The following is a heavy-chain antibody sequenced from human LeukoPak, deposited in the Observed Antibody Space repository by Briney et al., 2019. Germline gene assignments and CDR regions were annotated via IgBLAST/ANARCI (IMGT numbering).Heavy chain of an antibody. CDR3: ARVHGSGSPQYNWFDP. CDR1: GYTFTGYY. D-gene: IGHD3-10*01. CDR2: INPNSGGT. J-gene: IGHJ5*02. Sequence: GASVKVSCKASGYTFTGYYMHWVRQAPGQGLEWMGWINPNSGGTNYAQKFQGRVTMTRDTSISTAYMELSRLRSDDTAVYYCARVHGSGSPQYNWFDPWGQGTLVTVSS. V-gene: IGHV1-2*02.